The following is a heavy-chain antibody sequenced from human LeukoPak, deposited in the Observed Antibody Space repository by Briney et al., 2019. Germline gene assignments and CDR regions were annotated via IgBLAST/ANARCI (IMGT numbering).Heavy chain of an antibody. V-gene: IGHV3-23*01. D-gene: IGHD6-19*01. CDR2: ISASGGST. CDR1: GFTFSSYA. Sequence: GGSLRLSCAASGFTFSSYAMSWVRQAPGKGLEWVSAISASGGSTYYADSVKGRFTISRDNSKNTLYLQMNRLRAEHPAVYYCAKGLKQWLGYFDYWGQGTLVTVSS. J-gene: IGHJ4*02. CDR3: AKGLKQWLGYFDY.